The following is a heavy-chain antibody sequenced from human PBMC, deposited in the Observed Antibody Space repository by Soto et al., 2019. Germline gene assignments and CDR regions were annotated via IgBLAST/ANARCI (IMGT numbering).Heavy chain of an antibody. D-gene: IGHD2-21*02. CDR1: GFTFSAYG. CDR2: ISHDGTNK. CDR3: ARESRSSAVTATRVYCIVV. Sequence: QVQLVESGGGVVQPGRSLRLSCTPSGFTFSAYGMHWVRQAPGKGLELVAAISHDGTNKYYGDSVRGRFTISRDNSQNPLYLQMNTRRTEYTAVYYCARESRSSAVTATRVYCIVVWGKGTTVTVSS. V-gene: IGHV3-30*03. J-gene: IGHJ6*04.